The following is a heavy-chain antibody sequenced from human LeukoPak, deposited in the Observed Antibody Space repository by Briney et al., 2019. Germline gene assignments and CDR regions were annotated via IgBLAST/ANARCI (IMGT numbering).Heavy chain of an antibody. CDR3: ARDSSGWYRWFDP. J-gene: IGHJ5*02. CDR2: IYYSGST. D-gene: IGHD6-19*01. CDR1: GGSISSSSYY. V-gene: IGHV4-39*07. Sequence: SETLSLTCTVSGGSISSSSYYWGWIRQPPGKGLEWIGSIYYSGSTNYNPSLKSRVTISVDTSKNQFSLKLSSVTAADTAVYYCARDSSGWYRWFDPWGQGTLVTVSS.